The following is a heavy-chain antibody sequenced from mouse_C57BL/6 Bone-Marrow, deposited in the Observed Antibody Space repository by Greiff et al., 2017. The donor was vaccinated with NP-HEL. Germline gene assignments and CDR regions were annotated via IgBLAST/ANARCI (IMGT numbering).Heavy chain of an antibody. CDR1: GYTFTDYY. Sequence: VQLQQSGPVLVKPGASVKMSCKASGYTFTDYYMNWVKQSHGKSLEWIGVINPYNGGTSYNQKFKGKATLTVDKSSSTAYMELNSLTSEDSAVYYCARSFGGSSYFDYWGQGTTLTVSS. CDR2: INPYNGGT. D-gene: IGHD1-1*01. J-gene: IGHJ2*01. CDR3: ARSFGGSSYFDY. V-gene: IGHV1-19*01.